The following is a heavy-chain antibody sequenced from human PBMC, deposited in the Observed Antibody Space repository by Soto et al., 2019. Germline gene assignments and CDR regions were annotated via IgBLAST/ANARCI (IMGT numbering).Heavy chain of an antibody. J-gene: IGHJ3*02. D-gene: IGHD3-16*01. CDR3: ARPLKGEPKNGAFDI. Sequence: SVKVSCKASGGTFSSYAISWVRQAPGQGLEWMGGIIPMFNTTNYAQRFQGRVTITADKSTSTVYMELSSLRSEDTAVYYCARPLKGEPKNGAFDIWGQGTMVTVSS. CDR1: GGTFSSYA. V-gene: IGHV1-69*06. CDR2: IIPMFNTT.